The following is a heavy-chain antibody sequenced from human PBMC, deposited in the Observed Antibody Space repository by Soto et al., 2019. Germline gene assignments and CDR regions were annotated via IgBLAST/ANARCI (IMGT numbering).Heavy chain of an antibody. D-gene: IGHD3-22*01. CDR3: ARDYYDSSGYYNWFGP. V-gene: IGHV4-39*07. CDR2: IFYSGST. Sequence: SETLSLTCTVSGGSIISSSYYWGLIRQPPGKGLEWIGSIFYSGSTYYNPSLKSRVTISVDTSKNQFSLKLSSVTAADTAVYYCARDYYDSSGYYNWFGPWGQGTLVTVSS. J-gene: IGHJ5*02. CDR1: GGSIISSSYY.